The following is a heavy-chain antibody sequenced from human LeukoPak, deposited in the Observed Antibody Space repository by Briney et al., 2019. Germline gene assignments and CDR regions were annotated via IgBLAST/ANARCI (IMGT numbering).Heavy chain of an antibody. CDR3: ARGRAWFDP. J-gene: IGHJ5*02. V-gene: IGHV4-59*01. Sequence: PSETLSLTCVVSGRSISSYYWTWIRHPPGKGLEWIGYIYYSGTTNHSTSLKSRIIISVDTSKNQFSLKLSSVTSADTAVYYCARGRAWFDPWGQGTLVTVSS. CDR2: IYYSGTT. CDR1: GRSISSYY.